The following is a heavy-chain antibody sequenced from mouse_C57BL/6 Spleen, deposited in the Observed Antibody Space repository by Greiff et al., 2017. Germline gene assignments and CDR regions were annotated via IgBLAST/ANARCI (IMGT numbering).Heavy chain of an antibody. CDR3: ARDRNYGREAMDY. CDR1: GFTFSSYA. CDR2: ISDGGSYT. J-gene: IGHJ4*01. Sequence: EVHLVESGGGLVKPGGSLKLSCAASGFTFSSYAMSWVRQTPEKRLEWVATISDGGSYTYYPDNVKGRFTSSRDNAKNNLYLQMSHLKSEDTAMYYCARDRNYGREAMDYWGQGTSVTVSS. D-gene: IGHD1-2*01. V-gene: IGHV5-4*01.